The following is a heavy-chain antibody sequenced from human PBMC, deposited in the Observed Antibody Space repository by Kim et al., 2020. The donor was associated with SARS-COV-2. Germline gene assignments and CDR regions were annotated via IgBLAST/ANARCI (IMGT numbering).Heavy chain of an antibody. V-gene: IGHV4-59*09. J-gene: IGHJ4*02. CDR3: ARGAELGRYYFDY. D-gene: IGHD1-7*01. Sequence: HPSLQSRVTRSVDTSKNQFSLKLSSVTAADTAVYYCARGAELGRYYFDYWGQGTLVTVSS.